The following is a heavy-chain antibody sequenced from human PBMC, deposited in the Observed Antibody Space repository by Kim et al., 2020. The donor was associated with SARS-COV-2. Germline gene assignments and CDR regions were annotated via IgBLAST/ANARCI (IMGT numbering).Heavy chain of an antibody. CDR1: GYSFTSYW. Sequence: GESLKISCKGSGYSFTSYWIGWVRQMPGKGLEWMGIIYPGDSDTRYSPSFQGQVTISADKSISTAYLQWSSLKASDTAMYYCARQLVVVPEDYYYYYGMDVWGQGTTVTVSS. CDR3: ARQLVVVPEDYYYYYGMDV. V-gene: IGHV5-51*01. CDR2: IYPGDSDT. D-gene: IGHD2-2*01. J-gene: IGHJ6*02.